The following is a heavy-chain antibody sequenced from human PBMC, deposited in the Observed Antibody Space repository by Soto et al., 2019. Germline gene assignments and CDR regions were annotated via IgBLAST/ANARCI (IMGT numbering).Heavy chain of an antibody. Sequence: SETLSLTCTVSGGSISSSSYYWGWIRQPPGKGLEWIGSIYYSGSTYYNPSLKSRVTISVDTSKNQFSLKLSSVTAADTAVYYCARWKRITMVRGVIIKDSYYYGMDVWGQGTTVTVSS. J-gene: IGHJ6*02. CDR1: GGSISSSSYY. D-gene: IGHD3-10*01. V-gene: IGHV4-39*01. CDR3: ARWKRITMVRGVIIKDSYYYGMDV. CDR2: IYYSGST.